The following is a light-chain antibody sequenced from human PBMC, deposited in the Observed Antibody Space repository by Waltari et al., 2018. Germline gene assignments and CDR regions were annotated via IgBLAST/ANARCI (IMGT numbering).Light chain of an antibody. CDR2: YAS. J-gene: IGKJ2*01. CDR1: QSIGSR. CDR3: HQSYTLPYT. V-gene: IGKV6-21*01. Sequence: EIVLTQSPDFQSVTPNETVTITCRASQSIGSRLHWYQQKPDQPPKILIKYASQSFTGVTSRFSGSGSGTDFTLTSNSLEAEDAATYYCHQSYTLPYTFGQGTKLEIK.